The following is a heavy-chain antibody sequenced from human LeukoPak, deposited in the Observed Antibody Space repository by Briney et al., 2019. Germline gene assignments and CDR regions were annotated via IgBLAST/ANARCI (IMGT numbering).Heavy chain of an antibody. CDR3: ARQGTYSSAIGMGY. CDR1: GFTLTNYD. Sequence: ASVKVSCKASGFTLTNYDINWVRQAPGQGLEWMGWMNPINGNTGYARKFQGRVTMTRDTSTRTVYMEVNSLRSEDTAVYYCARQGTYSSAIGMGYWGQGTLVTVSS. D-gene: IGHD6-19*01. CDR2: MNPINGNT. V-gene: IGHV1-8*01. J-gene: IGHJ4*02.